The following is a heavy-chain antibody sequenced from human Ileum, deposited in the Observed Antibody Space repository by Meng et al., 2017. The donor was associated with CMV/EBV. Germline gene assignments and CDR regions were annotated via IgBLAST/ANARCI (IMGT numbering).Heavy chain of an antibody. V-gene: IGHV4-30-4*01. Sequence: QVQMREPGPGLGKPSLTLSLTGTVPGDSISSGHYYWSWIRQPPGKGLEWIGHIHDSGSTYYNPSLQSRVTISVDTSKNQFSLKLSSVTAADTAVYYCARVWGIAVRPLDYWGQGTLVTVSS. CDR3: ARVWGIAVRPLDY. CDR2: IHDSGST. D-gene: IGHD6-6*01. CDR1: GDSISSGHYY. J-gene: IGHJ4*02.